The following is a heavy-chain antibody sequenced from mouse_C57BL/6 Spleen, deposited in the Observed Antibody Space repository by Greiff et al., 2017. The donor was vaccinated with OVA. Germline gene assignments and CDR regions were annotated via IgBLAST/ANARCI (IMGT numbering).Heavy chain of an antibody. J-gene: IGHJ2*01. CDR2: INYDGSST. Sequence: DVKLVESEGGLVQPGSSMKLSCTASGFTFSDYYMAWVRQVPEKGLEWVANINYDGSSTYYLDSLKSRFIISRDNAKNILYLQMSSLKSEDTATYYCARELGPLDYWGQGTTLTVSS. D-gene: IGHD4-1*01. CDR1: GFTFSDYY. CDR3: ARELGPLDY. V-gene: IGHV5-16*01.